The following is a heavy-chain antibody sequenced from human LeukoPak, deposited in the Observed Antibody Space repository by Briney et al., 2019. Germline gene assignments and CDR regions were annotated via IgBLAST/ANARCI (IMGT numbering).Heavy chain of an antibody. CDR3: AKDILKFAAGP. CDR2: ISGSGGST. CDR1: GFTFSNYA. J-gene: IGHJ5*02. V-gene: IGHV3-23*01. Sequence: GGSLRLSCTASGFTFSNYAMSWVRQAPGKGLEWVSAISGSGGSTYYADSVKGRFTISRDNSKNTLYLQMNSLRAEDTAVYYCAKDILKFAAGPWGQGTLVTVSS. D-gene: IGHD3-16*01.